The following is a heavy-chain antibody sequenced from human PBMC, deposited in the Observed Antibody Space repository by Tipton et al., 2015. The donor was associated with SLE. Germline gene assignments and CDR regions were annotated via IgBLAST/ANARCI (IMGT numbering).Heavy chain of an antibody. D-gene: IGHD6-13*01. J-gene: IGHJ4*02. CDR3: ARTRIAAAFFDY. CDR1: GGSISSSSYY. Sequence: LRLSCTVSGGSISSSSYYWGWIRQPPGKGLEWIGSIYYSGSTYYNPSLKSRVTISVDTSKNQFSLKLSSVTAADTAVYYCARTRIAAAFFDYWGQGTLVTVSS. CDR2: IYYSGST. V-gene: IGHV4-39*07.